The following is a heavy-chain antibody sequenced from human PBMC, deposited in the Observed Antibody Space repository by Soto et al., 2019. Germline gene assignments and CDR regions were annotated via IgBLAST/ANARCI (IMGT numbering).Heavy chain of an antibody. CDR3: TTDYYDSSGYIPGTNYYYYYGMDV. J-gene: IGHJ6*02. Sequence: GGSLRLSCAASGFTFSNAWMSWVRQAPGKGLEWVGRIKSKTDGGTTDYAAPVKGRFTISRDDSKNTLYLQMNSLKTEDTAVYYCTTDYYDSSGYIPGTNYYYYYGMDVWGQGTTVTVSS. D-gene: IGHD3-22*01. CDR1: GFTFSNAW. V-gene: IGHV3-15*01. CDR2: IKSKTDGGTT.